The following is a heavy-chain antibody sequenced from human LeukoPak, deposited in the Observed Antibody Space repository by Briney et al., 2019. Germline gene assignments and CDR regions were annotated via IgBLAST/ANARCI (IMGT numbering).Heavy chain of an antibody. V-gene: IGHV3-21*01. CDR1: GFTFSSYS. CDR3: ARGAAVAGIIGWFDP. D-gene: IGHD6-19*01. Sequence: GGSLRLSCAASGFTFSSYSMNWVRQAPGKGLEWVSSISSSSSYIYYADSVKGRFTISRDNAKNSLYLQMNSLRAEDTAVYYCARGAAVAGIIGWFDPWGQGTLVTVSS. CDR2: ISSSSSYI. J-gene: IGHJ5*02.